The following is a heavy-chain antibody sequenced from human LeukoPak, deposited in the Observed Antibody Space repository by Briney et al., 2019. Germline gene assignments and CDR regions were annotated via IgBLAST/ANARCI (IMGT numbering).Heavy chain of an antibody. D-gene: IGHD6-13*01. CDR1: VYTFTRYS. V-gene: IGHV1-18*01. CDR3: ARDLARIIPAGTTFDF. J-gene: IGHJ4*02. Sequence: GASVTVSYKPSVYTFTRYSISWVRQAPGQGLEWMGWTRAYNGSANYTQKPQSRVTMTTHTSTSTAYMELRTLRSDHTAVYYCARDLARIIPAGTTFDFWGQGTLVTVSS. CDR2: TRAYNGSA.